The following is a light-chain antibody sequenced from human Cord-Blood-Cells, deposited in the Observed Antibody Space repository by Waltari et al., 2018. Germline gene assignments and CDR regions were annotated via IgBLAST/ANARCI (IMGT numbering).Light chain of an antibody. Sequence: QSVLTQPPSASGSPGQRVTISCFGSSQNIRSNYVNCYQQLPGTAPKLLIYRNNPRPSAVPDRFSGSKSGTSASLAISGLRSEDEADYYCAAWDDSLSGRVFGGGTKLTVL. V-gene: IGLV1-47*01. CDR2: RNN. CDR1: SQNIRSNY. J-gene: IGLJ3*02. CDR3: AAWDDSLSGRV.